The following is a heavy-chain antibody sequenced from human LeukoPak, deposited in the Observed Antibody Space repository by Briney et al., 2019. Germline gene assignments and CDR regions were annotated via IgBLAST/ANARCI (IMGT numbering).Heavy chain of an antibody. Sequence: SETLSLTCTVSGGSISSNFWSWIRQPPGKGLEWIGNIHTSGSTNYNPSLKSRVTLSIDTSTNQFSLKLSSVTAADTAVYYCARHQSIAAPFDYWGQGTLVTVSS. CDR1: GGSISSNF. CDR3: ARHQSIAAPFDY. D-gene: IGHD6-6*01. CDR2: IHTSGST. J-gene: IGHJ4*02. V-gene: IGHV4-59*08.